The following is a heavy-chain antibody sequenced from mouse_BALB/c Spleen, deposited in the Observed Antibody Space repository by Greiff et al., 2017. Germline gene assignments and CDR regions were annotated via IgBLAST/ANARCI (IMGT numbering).Heavy chain of an antibody. V-gene: IGHV1-5*01. CDR1: GYTFTSYW. J-gene: IGHJ3*01. CDR3: TRSRESWDYDPFAY. D-gene: IGHD2-4*01. Sequence: DVQLQESGTVLARPGASVKMSCKASGYTFTSYWMHWVKQRPGQGLEWIGAIYPGNSDTSYNQKFKGKAKLTAVTSTSTAYMELSSLTKEDSAVYYCTRSRESWDYDPFAYWGQGTLVTVSA. CDR2: IYPGNSDT.